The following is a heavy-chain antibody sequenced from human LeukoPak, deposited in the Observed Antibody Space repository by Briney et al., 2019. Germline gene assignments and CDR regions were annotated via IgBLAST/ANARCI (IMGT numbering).Heavy chain of an antibody. CDR3: ARDFSGQQWLALPDMSDY. V-gene: IGHV3-11*04. J-gene: IGHJ4*02. Sequence: GGSLRLSCAASGFTFSDYYMSWIRQAPGKGLEWVSYISSSGSTIHYADSVKGRFTISRDNAKNSLYLQMNSLRAEDTAVYYCARDFSGQQWLALPDMSDYWGQGTLVTVSS. D-gene: IGHD6-19*01. CDR2: ISSSGSTI. CDR1: GFTFSDYY.